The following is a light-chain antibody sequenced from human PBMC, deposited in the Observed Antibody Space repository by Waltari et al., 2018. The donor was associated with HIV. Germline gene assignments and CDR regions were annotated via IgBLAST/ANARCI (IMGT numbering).Light chain of an antibody. CDR3: QHYNGYSQT. CDR1: QSISSW. Sequence: DIQMTQSPSTLSASVGDRVTITCRASQSISSWLAWYQQKPGKAPKLLIYKASSLESGVPSSFSGSGSGTEFNLTISSLQADDFATYYCQHYNGYSQTFGQGTKVEIK. V-gene: IGKV1-5*03. J-gene: IGKJ1*01. CDR2: KAS.